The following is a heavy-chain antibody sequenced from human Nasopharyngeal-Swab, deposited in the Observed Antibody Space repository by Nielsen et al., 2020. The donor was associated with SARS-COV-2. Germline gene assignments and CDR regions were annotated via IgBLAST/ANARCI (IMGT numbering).Heavy chain of an antibody. D-gene: IGHD4-17*01. CDR1: GGSISSYY. J-gene: IGHJ6*02. CDR2: IYYSGST. CDR3: AREVTNYGMDV. Sequence: SETLSLTCTVSGGSISSYYWSWIRQPPGEGLEWIGYIYYSGSTNYNPSLKSRVTISVDTSKNQFSLKLSSVTAADTAVYYCAREVTNYGMDVWGQGTTVTVSS. V-gene: IGHV4-59*01.